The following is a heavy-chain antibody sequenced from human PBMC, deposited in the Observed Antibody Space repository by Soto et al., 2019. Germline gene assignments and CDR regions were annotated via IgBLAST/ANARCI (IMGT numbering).Heavy chain of an antibody. D-gene: IGHD4-17*01. CDR1: GGTFSSYT. V-gene: IGHV1-69*08. J-gene: IGHJ4*02. CDR3: ATDKENYGYYRFDD. Sequence: QVQLVQSGAEVKKPGSSVKVSCKASGGTFSSYTISWVRQAPGQGLEWMGRIIPILGIANYAQKFQGRGTITADKSTSTAYKELSSRRAEDTAVYYHATDKENYGYYRFDDWGQGTLVTVSS. CDR2: IIPILGIA.